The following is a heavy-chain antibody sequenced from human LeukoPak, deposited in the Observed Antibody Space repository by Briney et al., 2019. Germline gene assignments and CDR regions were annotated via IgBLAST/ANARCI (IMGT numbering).Heavy chain of an antibody. CDR1: GFKFTNFY. CDR3: ARSEYSKSIWFDP. D-gene: IGHD6-6*01. CDR2: INPSGGTT. J-gene: IGHJ5*02. V-gene: IGHV1-46*01. Sequence: GSVKISCKASGFKFTNFYFHWVRQAPGQGLEWMGIINPSGGTTTYAQKFQGNITMTRDTSTSTVYMEMTSLTSEDTAVYYCARSEYSKSIWFDPWGQGTLVTVSS.